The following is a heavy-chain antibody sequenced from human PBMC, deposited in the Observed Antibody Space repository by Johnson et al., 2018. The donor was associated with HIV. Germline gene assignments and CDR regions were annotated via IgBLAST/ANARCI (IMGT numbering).Heavy chain of an antibody. D-gene: IGHD6-13*01. J-gene: IGHJ3*02. CDR3: ARDVASSSCSEAAFDI. Sequence: QVQLVESGGGLVQPGGSLRLSCAASGFIFSDYYMSWIRQAPGKGLEWVSYISSSGTNIYYADSVKGRFSISRDNAKSSLYLQMNSLRAEDTALYYCARDVASSSCSEAAFDIWGQGTMVTVSS. CDR2: ISSSGTNI. CDR1: GFIFSDYY. V-gene: IGHV3-11*04.